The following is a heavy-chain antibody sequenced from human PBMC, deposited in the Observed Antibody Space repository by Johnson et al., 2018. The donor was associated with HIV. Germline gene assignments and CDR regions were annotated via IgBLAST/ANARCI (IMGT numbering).Heavy chain of an antibody. J-gene: IGHJ3*02. V-gene: IGHV3-30*02. D-gene: IGHD5-24*01. CDR1: GFTFSSYG. CDR2: IRYDGSNK. Sequence: QVQLVESGGGVVQPGGSLRLSCAASGFTFSSYGMHWVRQAPGKGLEWVAFIRYDGSNKYYADSVKGRFTISRDNSKNTLYLQMNSLRAEDTAVYHCARNRWIGLDAFDIWGQGTVVTVSS. CDR3: ARNRWIGLDAFDI.